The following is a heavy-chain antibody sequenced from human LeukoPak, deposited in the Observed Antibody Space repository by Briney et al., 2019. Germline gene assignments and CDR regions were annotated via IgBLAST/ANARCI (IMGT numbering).Heavy chain of an antibody. V-gene: IGHV3-64D*06. J-gene: IGHJ4*02. D-gene: IGHD1-1*01. CDR3: VKAYNWNVYSSGDF. Sequence: GGSLRLSCSASGFTFSKNSMYWVRQASGKGLQYVSAITNNGGTTCYADSVKGRFTISRDNSKNTLFLQMSALRAEDTAVYYCVKAYNWNVYSSGDFWGQGTLVTVSS. CDR1: GFTFSKNS. CDR2: ITNNGGTT.